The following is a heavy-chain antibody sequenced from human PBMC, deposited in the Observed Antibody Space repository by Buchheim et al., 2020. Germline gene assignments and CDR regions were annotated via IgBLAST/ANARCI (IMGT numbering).Heavy chain of an antibody. D-gene: IGHD6-6*01. CDR3: ARDAPSLYRYSSSTFDY. CDR2: ISSSSYI. V-gene: IGHV3-21*01. J-gene: IGHJ4*02. CDR1: GFTFSSYS. Sequence: EVQLVESGGGLVKPGGSLRLSCAASGFTFSSYSMNWVRQAPGKGLEWVSSISSSSYIYYADSVKGRFTISRDNAKNSLYLQMNSQRAEDTAVYYCARDAPSLYRYSSSTFDYWGQGTL.